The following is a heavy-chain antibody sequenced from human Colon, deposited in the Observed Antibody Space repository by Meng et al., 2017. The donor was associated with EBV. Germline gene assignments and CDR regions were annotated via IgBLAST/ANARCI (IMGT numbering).Heavy chain of an antibody. J-gene: IGHJ4*02. CDR1: GGSMSSGNYY. V-gene: IGHV4-30-4*01. D-gene: IGHD2-21*01. CDR3: ASFDHIPRRNYFDY. CDR2: IHHSGSA. Sequence: QAQLQASGPGLVEPSQTLSLTCTVSGGSMSSGNYYWSWIRQPPGKGLEWIGYIHHSGSAYYNPSLKSRVSISVDTSKNQFSLNLNSMTAADTAVYYCASFDHIPRRNYFDYWGQGTLVTVSS.